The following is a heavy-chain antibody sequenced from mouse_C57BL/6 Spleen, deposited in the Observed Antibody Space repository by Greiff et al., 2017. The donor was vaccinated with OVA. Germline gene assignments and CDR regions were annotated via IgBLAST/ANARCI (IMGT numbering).Heavy chain of an antibody. CDR3: ARSYGSSYGYFDV. D-gene: IGHD1-1*01. CDR2: INPYNGGT. CDR1: GYTFTDYY. J-gene: IGHJ1*03. V-gene: IGHV1-19*01. Sequence: EVKLLESGPVLVKPGASVKMSCKASGYTFTDYYMNWVKQSHGKSLEWIGVINPYNGGTSYNQKFKGKATLTVDKSSSTAYMELNSLTSEDSAVYYCARSYGSSYGYFDVWGTGTTVTVSS.